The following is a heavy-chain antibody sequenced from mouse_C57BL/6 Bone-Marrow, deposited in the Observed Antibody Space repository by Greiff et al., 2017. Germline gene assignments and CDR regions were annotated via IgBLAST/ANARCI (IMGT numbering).Heavy chain of an antibody. V-gene: IGHV1-7*01. D-gene: IGHD1-1*01. Sequence: VQLQQSGAELAKPGASVKLSCKASGYTFTSYWMHWVKQRTGQGLEWIGYINPSSGYTKYNQKFKDKATLTADNSSSPAYMQLRSLTYEDSAVYNCARDDYYGSSPDDWGQGTTLTVAS. CDR1: GYTFTSYW. CDR3: ARDDYYGSSPDD. CDR2: INPSSGYT. J-gene: IGHJ2*01.